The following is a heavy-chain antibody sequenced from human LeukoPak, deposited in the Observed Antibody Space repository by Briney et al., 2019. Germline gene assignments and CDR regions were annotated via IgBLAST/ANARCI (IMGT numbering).Heavy chain of an antibody. J-gene: IGHJ4*02. V-gene: IGHV3-30*04. CDR2: ISYDGSNK. CDR1: GFTFSSYA. Sequence: GGSQRLSCAASGFTFSSYAMHWVRQAPGKGLEWVAVISYDGSNKYYADSVKGRFTISRDNSKNTLYLQMNSLRAEDTAVYYCARDRSGGIDYWGQGTLVTVSS. CDR3: ARDRSGGIDY. D-gene: IGHD2-15*01.